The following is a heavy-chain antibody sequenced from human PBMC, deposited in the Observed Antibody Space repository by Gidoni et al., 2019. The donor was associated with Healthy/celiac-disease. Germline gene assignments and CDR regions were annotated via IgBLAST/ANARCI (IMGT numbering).Heavy chain of an antibody. CDR1: GFTFSSYA. D-gene: IGHD2-15*01. V-gene: IGHV3-23*01. CDR2: ISGSGGST. J-gene: IGHJ5*02. CDR3: AKDIVVVVAATGSWFDP. Sequence: EVQLLESGGGLVQPGWSLRLSCAASGFTFSSYAMGWVRQAPGKGLEWVSAISGSGGSTYYADSVKGRFTISRDNSKNTLYLQMNSLRAEDTAVYYCAKDIVVVVAATGSWFDPWGQGTLVTVSS.